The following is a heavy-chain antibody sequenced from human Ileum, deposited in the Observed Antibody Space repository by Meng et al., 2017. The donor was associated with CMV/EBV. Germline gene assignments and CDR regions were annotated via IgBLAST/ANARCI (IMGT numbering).Heavy chain of an antibody. CDR2: IYYRGST. V-gene: IGHV4-39*07. D-gene: IGHD7-27*01. CDR3: ARDRNWGSWFDP. Sequence: QLHSQESGPVLVNPPETLSLICSVSGVLNSSSSDDWGWNRQAPGKGLEWIGSIYYRGSTYYNPSLKSRVTISVDTSNNQFSLNLESVTAADTATYYCARDRNWGSWFDPWGQGTLVTVSS. J-gene: IGHJ5*02. CDR1: GVLNSSSSDD.